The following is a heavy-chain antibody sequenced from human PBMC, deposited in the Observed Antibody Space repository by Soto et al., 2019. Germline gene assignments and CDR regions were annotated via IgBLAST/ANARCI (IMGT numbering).Heavy chain of an antibody. J-gene: IGHJ4*02. D-gene: IGHD3-10*01. CDR2: IYHSGST. V-gene: IGHV4-30-2*01. CDR1: GGSISSGGYS. CDR3: ARLLYGSGEYYFDY. Sequence: SLTCAVSGGSISSGGYSWSWIRQPPGKGLEWIGYIYHSGSTYYNPSLKSRVTISVDRSKNQFSLKLSSVTAADTAVYYCARLLYGSGEYYFDYWGQGTLVTVSS.